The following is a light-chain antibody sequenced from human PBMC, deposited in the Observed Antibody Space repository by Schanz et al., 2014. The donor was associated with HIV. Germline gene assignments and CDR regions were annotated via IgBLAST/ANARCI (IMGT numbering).Light chain of an antibody. V-gene: IGLV1-44*01. CDR3: QSFDSSLSAVV. Sequence: QSVLTQPPSASGTPGQRVTISCSGSSSNIGSNTVNWYQQLPGAAPKVLINSNNHRPSGVPDRFSGSKSGTSGSLAISGLQSEDEADYYCQSFDSSLSAVVFGGGTKLTVL. CDR1: SSNIGSNT. J-gene: IGLJ2*01. CDR2: SNN.